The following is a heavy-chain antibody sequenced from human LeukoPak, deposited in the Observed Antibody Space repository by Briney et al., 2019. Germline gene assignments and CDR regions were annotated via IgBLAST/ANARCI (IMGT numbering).Heavy chain of an antibody. CDR3: ASDTNYGSGNFDY. CDR1: GGSISSYY. Sequence: PSETLSLTCIVSGGSISSYYWSWIRQPPGKGLEWIGYIYYSGSTNYNPSLKSRVTISLDTSKNQFSLRLSSVTAADTAVYYCASDTNYGSGNFDYWGQGTLVTVSS. CDR2: IYYSGST. V-gene: IGHV4-59*01. J-gene: IGHJ4*02. D-gene: IGHD3-10*01.